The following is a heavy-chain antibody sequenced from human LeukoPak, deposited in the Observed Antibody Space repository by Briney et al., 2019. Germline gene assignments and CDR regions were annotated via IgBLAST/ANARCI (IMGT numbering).Heavy chain of an antibody. CDR1: GYSFTSYW. CDR3: ARRERYSSSSGIVDP. D-gene: IGHD6-13*01. CDR2: IDPSDSYT. Sequence: KPGESLRISCKGSGYSFTSYWISWVRQMPGEGLEWMGRIDPSDSYTNYSPSFQGHVTISADKSISTAYLQWSSLKASDTAMYYCARRERYSSSSGIVDPWGQGTLVTVSS. J-gene: IGHJ5*02. V-gene: IGHV5-10-1*01.